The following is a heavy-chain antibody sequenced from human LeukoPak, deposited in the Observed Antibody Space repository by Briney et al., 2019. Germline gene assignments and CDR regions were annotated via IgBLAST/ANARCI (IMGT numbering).Heavy chain of an antibody. Sequence: ASVKVSCKASGYTFTSYGISWLRQAPGQGLEWMGWISAYNGNTNYAQKLQGRVTMTTDTSTSTAYMELRSLRSDDTAVYYCARDSEPVIAAAASVDYWGQGTLVTVSS. V-gene: IGHV1-18*01. J-gene: IGHJ4*02. CDR1: GYTFTSYG. CDR3: ARDSEPVIAAAASVDY. CDR2: ISAYNGNT. D-gene: IGHD6-13*01.